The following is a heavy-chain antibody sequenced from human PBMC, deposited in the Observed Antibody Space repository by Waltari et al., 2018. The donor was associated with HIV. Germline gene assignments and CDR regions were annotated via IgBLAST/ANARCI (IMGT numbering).Heavy chain of an antibody. Sequence: EVQLVESGGGLVQPGGSLRLSCAASGFPFGNYWMTWVRQTPGKGLEWVANIKQDGSERYYVDSVKGRFTISRDNAKNSLYLQMNSLTAEDTAVYYCARDQRSMASFDYWGQGTLVTVSS. J-gene: IGHJ4*02. D-gene: IGHD3-10*01. CDR1: GFPFGNYW. CDR3: ARDQRSMASFDY. CDR2: IKQDGSER. V-gene: IGHV3-7*01.